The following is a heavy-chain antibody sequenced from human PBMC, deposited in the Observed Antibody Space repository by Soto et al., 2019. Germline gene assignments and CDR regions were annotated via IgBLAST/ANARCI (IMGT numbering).Heavy chain of an antibody. V-gene: IGHV1-69*06. CDR2: TIPVFNTA. J-gene: IGHJ3*02. D-gene: IGHD3-10*01. Sequence: ASVKVSCKASGGTLSDHGVSWLRQAPGQGLEWMGGTIPVFNTAKYAQKFQGRVTITADKFTNIAYMELSGLRSEDTAFYYCARGVYGSGNYYTGPSAFDICGQGTTVTVSS. CDR3: ARGVYGSGNYYTGPSAFDI. CDR1: GGTLSDHG.